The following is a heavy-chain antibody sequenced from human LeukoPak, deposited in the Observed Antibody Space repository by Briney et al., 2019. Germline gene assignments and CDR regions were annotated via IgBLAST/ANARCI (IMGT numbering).Heavy chain of an antibody. CDR3: ARGADGSGSYYREDDTYYYYYYMDV. J-gene: IGHJ6*03. CDR2: INPNSGDT. CDR1: GYIFTGYY. V-gene: IGHV1-2*02. Sequence: ASVKVSCKASGYIFTGYYMHWVRQAPGQGLEWMGWINPNSGDTNYAQKFQGRVTMTRDTSISTAYMELSRLRSDDTAVYYCARGADGSGSYYREDDTYYYYYYMDVWGKGTTVTISS. D-gene: IGHD3-10*01.